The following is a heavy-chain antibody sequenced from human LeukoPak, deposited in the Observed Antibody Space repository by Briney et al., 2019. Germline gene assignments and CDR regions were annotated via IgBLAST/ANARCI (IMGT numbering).Heavy chain of an antibody. CDR1: GFTVSSNY. V-gene: IGHV3-53*01. Sequence: GGSLRLSCAASGFTVSSNYMSWVRQAPGKGLEWVSVIYSGGSTYYADSVKGRFTISRHNSKNTLYLQMNSLRAEDTAVYYCASDGSTGNYYYYGMDVWGQGTTVTVSS. CDR3: ASDGSTGNYYYYGMDV. D-gene: IGHD3-10*01. J-gene: IGHJ6*02. CDR2: IYSGGST.